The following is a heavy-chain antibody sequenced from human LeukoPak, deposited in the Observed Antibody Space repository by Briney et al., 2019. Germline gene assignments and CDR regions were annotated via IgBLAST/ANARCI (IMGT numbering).Heavy chain of an antibody. CDR1: GYTFTGYY. J-gene: IGHJ3*02. CDR2: INPNSGGT. Sequence: ASVKVSCKASGYTFTGYYMHWVRQAPGQGLEWMGWINPNSGGTNYAQKFQGRVTMTRDTSISTVYMELSSLRSEDTAVYYCARGLEAFDIWGQGTMVTVFS. V-gene: IGHV1-2*02. CDR3: ARGLEAFDI.